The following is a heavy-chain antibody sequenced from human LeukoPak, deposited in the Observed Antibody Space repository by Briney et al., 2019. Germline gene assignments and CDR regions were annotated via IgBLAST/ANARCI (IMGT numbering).Heavy chain of an antibody. CDR3: AKEGVPSTYYYDSSGYQAYY. J-gene: IGHJ4*02. CDR1: GFTFSSYG. CDR2: IRYDGSNE. V-gene: IGHV3-30*02. D-gene: IGHD3-22*01. Sequence: GGSLRLSCAASGFTFSSYGMHWVRQAPGKGLEWVAFIRYDGSNEYYADSVKGRFTISRDNSKNTLYLQMNSLRAEDTAVYYCAKEGVPSTYYYDSSGYQAYYWGQGTLVTVSS.